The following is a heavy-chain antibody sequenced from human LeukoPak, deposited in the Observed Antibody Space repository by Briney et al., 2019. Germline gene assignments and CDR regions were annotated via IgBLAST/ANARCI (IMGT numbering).Heavy chain of an antibody. V-gene: IGHV3-23*01. CDR1: GFAFSSYA. CDR2: ISGSGGST. J-gene: IGHJ4*02. CDR3: AASSIAAYFDY. D-gene: IGHD6-6*01. Sequence: GGSLRLSCAASGFAFSSYAMSWVRQAPGKGLEWVSAISGSGGSTYYADSVKGRFTISRDNSKNTLYLQMNSLRAEDTAVYYCAASSIAAYFDYWGQGTLVTVSS.